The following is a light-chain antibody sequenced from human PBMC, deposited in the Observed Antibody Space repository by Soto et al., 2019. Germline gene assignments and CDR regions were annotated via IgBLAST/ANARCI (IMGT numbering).Light chain of an antibody. V-gene: IGKV3-20*01. Sequence: IILTQSPGTLSLSPGDRDTLSCRASQSVKNNYLVWYQQKVGQAPRLLMSGASSRATGVPDRFSGSGSGTDFTLTISRVEPEDFAVYYCQQYGSSPTFGQGTRLETK. CDR1: QSVKNNY. J-gene: IGKJ5*01. CDR2: GAS. CDR3: QQYGSSPT.